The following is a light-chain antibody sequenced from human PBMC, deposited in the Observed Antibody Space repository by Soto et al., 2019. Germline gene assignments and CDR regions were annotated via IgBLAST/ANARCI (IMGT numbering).Light chain of an antibody. CDR2: RAS. V-gene: IGKV1-5*03. CDR1: QSISSW. Sequence: DIQMTQSPSTLSASVGDRVIITCRASQSISSWLAWYQQKPGKAPNLLIYRASTLKSGIPSRFSGSGSGTSFTLTISSLEPDEFATYYCQQYDRAAWTFGQGTKVDIK. J-gene: IGKJ1*01. CDR3: QQYDRAAWT.